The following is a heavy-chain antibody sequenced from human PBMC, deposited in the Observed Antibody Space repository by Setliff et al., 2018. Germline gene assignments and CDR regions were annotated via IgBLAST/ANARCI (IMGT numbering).Heavy chain of an antibody. D-gene: IGHD5-12*01. Sequence: PGGSLRLSCAASGFTFSSYWMSWVRQAPGKGLEWVANIKQDGSEKYYVDSVKGRLTISRDNAKNSLYLQMNSLRAEDTAVYYCAREKMATNYYYYYMDVWGKGTTVTVSS. CDR3: AREKMATNYYYYYMDV. J-gene: IGHJ6*03. V-gene: IGHV3-7*01. CDR1: GFTFSSYW. CDR2: IKQDGSEK.